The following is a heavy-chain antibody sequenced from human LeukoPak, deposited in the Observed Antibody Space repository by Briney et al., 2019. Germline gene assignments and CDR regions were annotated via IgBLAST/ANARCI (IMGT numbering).Heavy chain of an antibody. CDR2: IYYTGNT. V-gene: IGHV4-38-2*02. CDR1: GDSITGYY. D-gene: IGHD2-21*01. CDR3: ARVTYSVFDY. J-gene: IGHJ4*02. Sequence: SETLSLTCSVSGDSITGYYSGWIRHPPGKGLEGIANIYYTGNTYYNSSLKSRATISLDTSKNQFYLKLSSVTAEDTAVYYCARVTYSVFDYWGQGTLVTVSS.